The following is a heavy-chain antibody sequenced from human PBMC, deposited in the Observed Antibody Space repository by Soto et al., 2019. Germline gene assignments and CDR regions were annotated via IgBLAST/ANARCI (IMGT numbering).Heavy chain of an antibody. Sequence: EVQLVESGGVVVQPGGSLRLSCAASGFTFDDHAMHWVRQAPGKGLEWGSLITRDGGSTYYADSVMGRFTISRDNSKNSLYLQMNRLRTEDTALYYCAKDGGYSASWYGYCDYWGQGTLVTVSS. D-gene: IGHD6-13*01. J-gene: IGHJ4*02. CDR2: ITRDGGST. V-gene: IGHV3-43D*04. CDR1: GFTFDDHA. CDR3: AKDGGYSASWYGYCDY.